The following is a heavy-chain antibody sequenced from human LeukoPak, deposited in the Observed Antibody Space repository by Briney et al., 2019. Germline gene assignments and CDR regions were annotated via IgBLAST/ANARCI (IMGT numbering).Heavy chain of an antibody. D-gene: IGHD6-13*01. Sequence: SETLSLTCTVSGVSITTYYWTWIRQAPGNGLEWIGFVYYGGSTIYNPSLKSRVTMSLDTSKNQFSLRLNSMTAADTAVYYCARDEAYSSSWEDAFDIWGQGTMVTVSS. CDR2: VYYGGST. J-gene: IGHJ3*02. CDR1: GVSITTYY. V-gene: IGHV4-59*01. CDR3: ARDEAYSSSWEDAFDI.